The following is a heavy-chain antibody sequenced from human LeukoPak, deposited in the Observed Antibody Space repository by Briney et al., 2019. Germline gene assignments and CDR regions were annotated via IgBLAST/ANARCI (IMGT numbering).Heavy chain of an antibody. V-gene: IGHV4-4*02. CDR2: IYRSGST. J-gene: IGHJ6*03. D-gene: IGHD5-18*01. CDR1: GGSISSNTW. Sequence: SGTLSLTCTVSGGSISSNTWWSWVRQPPGKGLEWIGEIYRSGSTNYNPSLKTRVTMSVDKSKNQFSLKLTSVTAADTAVYYCARDRFGGYSYGPTYYYMDVWGKGTTVTVSS. CDR3: ARDRFGGYSYGPTYYYMDV.